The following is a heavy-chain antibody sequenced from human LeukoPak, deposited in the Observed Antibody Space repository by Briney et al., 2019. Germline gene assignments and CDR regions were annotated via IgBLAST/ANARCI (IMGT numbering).Heavy chain of an antibody. CDR2: INHSGST. D-gene: IGHD3-10*01. J-gene: IGHJ4*02. V-gene: IGHV4-34*01. Sequence: PSETLSLTCAVYGGSFSGYYWSWIRQPPGKGLEWIGEINHSGSTNYNPSLKSRVTISVDTSKNQFSLKLSSVTAADTAVYSCAPLRYRNTLSYYLVRGVARDWGQGTLVTVSS. CDR3: APLRYRNTLSYYLVRGVARD. CDR1: GGSFSGYY.